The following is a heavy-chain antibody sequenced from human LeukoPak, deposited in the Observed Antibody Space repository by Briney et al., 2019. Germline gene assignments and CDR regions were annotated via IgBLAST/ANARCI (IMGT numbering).Heavy chain of an antibody. CDR3: ASLAAGSYYFDY. Sequence: SETLSLTCAVYGGSFSGYYWSWIRQPPGKGLEWIGYIYYSGSTNYNPSLKSRVTISVDTSKNQFSLKLSSVTAADTAVYYCASLAAGSYYFDYWGQGTLVTVSS. V-gene: IGHV4-59*01. J-gene: IGHJ4*02. CDR1: GGSFSGYY. CDR2: IYYSGST. D-gene: IGHD6-13*01.